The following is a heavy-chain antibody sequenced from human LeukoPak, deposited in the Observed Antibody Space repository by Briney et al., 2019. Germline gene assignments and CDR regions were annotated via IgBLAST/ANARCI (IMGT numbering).Heavy chain of an antibody. Sequence: GRSLRLSCAASGFTFSSYGMHWVRQAPGKGLEWVAVISYDGSNKYYADSVKGRFTISRDNSKNTLYLQMNSLRAEDTAVYYCAKDRSGATDYWGQGTLVTVSS. CDR3: AKDRSGATDY. V-gene: IGHV3-30*18. D-gene: IGHD2-15*01. CDR2: ISYDGSNK. CDR1: GFTFSSYG. J-gene: IGHJ4*02.